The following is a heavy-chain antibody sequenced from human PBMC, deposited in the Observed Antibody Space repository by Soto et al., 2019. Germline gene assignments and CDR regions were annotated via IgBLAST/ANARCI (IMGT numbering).Heavy chain of an antibody. CDR3: ARARGARYFDY. CDR1: GGSISSGAYY. CDR2: IYYSGST. Sequence: SETLSLTCTVSGGSISSGAYYWSWIRQPPGKGLEWIGYIYYSGSTYYNPSLKSRVTISVDTSKNQFSLKLSSVTAADTAVYYCARARGARYFDYWGQGTLVTVSS. J-gene: IGHJ4*02. D-gene: IGHD2-15*01. V-gene: IGHV4-30-4*01.